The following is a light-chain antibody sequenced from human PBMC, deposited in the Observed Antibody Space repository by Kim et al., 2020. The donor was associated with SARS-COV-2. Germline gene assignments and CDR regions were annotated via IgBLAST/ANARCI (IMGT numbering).Light chain of an antibody. CDR3: LAWGSNINWV. CDR1: NLGNKY. Sequence: SYELTQPPSVSVSPGQTASISCSGENLGNKYVCWYQQKPGQPPVLVMYEDSKRPSGIPERFSGSNSGNTATLTISGTQAGDEAEYHCLAWGSNINWVFGG. V-gene: IGLV3-1*01. J-gene: IGLJ3*02. CDR2: EDS.